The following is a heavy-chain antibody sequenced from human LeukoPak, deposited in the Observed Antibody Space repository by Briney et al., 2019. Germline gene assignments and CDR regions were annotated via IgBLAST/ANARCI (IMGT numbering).Heavy chain of an antibody. Sequence: PGGSLRLSCAASGFTLSNYAMSWVRQAPGKGLEWVSVISGSGGSTYYADSVKGRFTISRDNSKNTLYLQMNSLRAEDTAVYYCAKGSGGTCYSPLDYWGQGTLVTVSS. CDR1: GFTLSNYA. V-gene: IGHV3-23*01. J-gene: IGHJ4*02. CDR2: ISGSGGST. CDR3: AKGSGGTCYSPLDY. D-gene: IGHD2-15*01.